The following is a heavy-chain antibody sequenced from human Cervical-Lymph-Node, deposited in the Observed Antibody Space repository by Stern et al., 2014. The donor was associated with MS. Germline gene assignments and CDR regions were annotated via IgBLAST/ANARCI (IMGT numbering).Heavy chain of an antibody. Sequence: QMQLVQSGAEVKKPGASVKVSCKASGYTFTNYAISWVRQAPGQGLEWMGWISGYNGNTNYAQKFQGRVPMTTDTSTNTAYMELRSLRSDDTGLYYCARDSSGFQFWGQGTLVTVSS. J-gene: IGHJ1*01. V-gene: IGHV1-18*01. D-gene: IGHD6-19*01. CDR3: ARDSSGFQF. CDR2: ISGYNGNT. CDR1: GYTFTNYA.